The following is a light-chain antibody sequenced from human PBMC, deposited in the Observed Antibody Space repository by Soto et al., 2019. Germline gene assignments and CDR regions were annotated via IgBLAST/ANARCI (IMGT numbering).Light chain of an antibody. J-gene: IGKJ5*01. CDR3: QQYTGPPTT. V-gene: IGKV3-20*01. CDR1: QTVSSNY. CDR2: GAS. Sequence: LTQSPSSRSASVGDRVTITCRASQTVSSNYLAWCQQRPGQAPRLLIYGASTRAAGIPDRFSGSGSQTDFTLTITRLEPEDSAVYFCQQYTGPPTTFGQGTRLEIK.